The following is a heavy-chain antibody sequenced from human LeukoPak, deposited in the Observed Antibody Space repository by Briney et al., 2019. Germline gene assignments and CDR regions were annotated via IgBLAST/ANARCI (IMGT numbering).Heavy chain of an antibody. V-gene: IGHV4-59*12. CDR3: ARAHLYGDYVFGMDV. CDR2: ISDIGSI. D-gene: IGHD4-17*01. CDR1: GGSISSYY. J-gene: IGHJ6*02. Sequence: PSETLSLTCTVSGGSISSYYWSWIRQPPGKGLEWIAYISDIGSINYNPSLKSRVTISLDTSKNQFSLKLSSVTAADTAVYYCARAHLYGDYVFGMDVWGQGTTVTVSS.